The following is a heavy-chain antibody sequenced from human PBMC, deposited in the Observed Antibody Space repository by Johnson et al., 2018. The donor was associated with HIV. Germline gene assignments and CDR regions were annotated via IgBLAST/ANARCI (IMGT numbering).Heavy chain of an antibody. J-gene: IGHJ3*02. CDR3: AKALVGATLSDAFDI. Sequence: VQLVESGGGLVQTGGSLRLSCAASGFTFSSYAMSWVRQAPGKGLEWVSAISGSGGSTYYADSVKGRFTISRDNSKNTLYLQMNSLRAEDMALYYCAKALVGATLSDAFDIWGQGTMVTVSS. CDR1: GFTFSSYA. V-gene: IGHV3-23*04. CDR2: ISGSGGST. D-gene: IGHD1-26*01.